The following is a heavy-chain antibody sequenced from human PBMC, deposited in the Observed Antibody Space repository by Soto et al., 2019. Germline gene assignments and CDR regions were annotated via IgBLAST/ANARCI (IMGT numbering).Heavy chain of an antibody. D-gene: IGHD1-26*01. V-gene: IGHV3-23*01. CDR2: ISGSGGST. CDR3: AKDYYGNPYYFDY. Sequence: LRLSCAASGFTFSSYAMSWVRQAPGKGLEWVSAISGSGGSTYYADSVKGRFTISRDNSKNTLYLQMNSLRAEDTAVYYCAKDYYGNPYYFDYWGQGTLVTSPQ. CDR1: GFTFSSYA. J-gene: IGHJ4*02.